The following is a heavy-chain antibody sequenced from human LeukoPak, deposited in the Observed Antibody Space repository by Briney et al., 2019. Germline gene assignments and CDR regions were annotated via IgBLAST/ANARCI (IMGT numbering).Heavy chain of an antibody. CDR1: GYTFTSYG. J-gene: IGHJ3*02. D-gene: IGHD6-19*01. CDR3: ATQVGAYSSGWENDAFDI. V-gene: IGHV1-18*01. Sequence: ASVKVSCKASGYTFTSYGISWVRQAPGQGLEWMGWISAYNGNTNYAQKLQGRVTMTTDTSTSTAYMELRSLRSEDTAVYYCATQVGAYSSGWENDAFDIWGQGTMVTVSS. CDR2: ISAYNGNT.